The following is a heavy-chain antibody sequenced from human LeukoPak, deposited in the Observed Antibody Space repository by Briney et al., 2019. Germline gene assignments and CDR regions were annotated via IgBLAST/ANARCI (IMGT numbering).Heavy chain of an antibody. D-gene: IGHD4-17*01. CDR2: INPSGGST. CDR1: GYTFTSYY. V-gene: IGHV1-46*01. J-gene: IGHJ4*02. CDR3: ARDRLGSTVTTRGYYFDY. Sequence: GASVKVSCKASGYTFTSYYMRWVRQAPGQGLEWMGIINPSGGSTSYAQKFQGRVTMTRDTSTSTVYMELSSLRSEDTAVYYCARDRLGSTVTTRGYYFDYWGQGTLVTVSS.